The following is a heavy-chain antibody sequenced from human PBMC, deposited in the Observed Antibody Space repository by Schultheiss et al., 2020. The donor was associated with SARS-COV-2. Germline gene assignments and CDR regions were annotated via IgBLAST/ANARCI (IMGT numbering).Heavy chain of an antibody. J-gene: IGHJ5*02. CDR1: GFTFSSYW. Sequence: GESLKISCAASGFTFSSYWMHWVRQAPGKGLVWVSRINRDGRSTSYADSVKGRVTISRDNAKNTLYLQMNSLRAEDTAVYYWARDTRAEWSGGSCNWFDPWGQGTLVTVSS. CDR2: INRDGRST. CDR3: ARDTRAEWSGGSCNWFDP. V-gene: IGHV3-74*01. D-gene: IGHD2-15*01.